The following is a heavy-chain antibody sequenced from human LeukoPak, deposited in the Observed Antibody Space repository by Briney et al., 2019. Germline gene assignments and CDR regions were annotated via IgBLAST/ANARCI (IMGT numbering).Heavy chain of an antibody. CDR1: GFTFSDYY. J-gene: IGHJ4*02. Sequence: GGSLRLSCAASGFTFSDYYMGWIRQAPGKGLEWISYISDSGSTIFYTDSVKGRFTISRDDAKKSLYLQMNSLRADDTAVYYCARGRNRFQIWGQGTLVTVSS. V-gene: IGHV3-11*01. CDR3: ARGRNRFQI. CDR2: ISDSGSTI. D-gene: IGHD3-10*01.